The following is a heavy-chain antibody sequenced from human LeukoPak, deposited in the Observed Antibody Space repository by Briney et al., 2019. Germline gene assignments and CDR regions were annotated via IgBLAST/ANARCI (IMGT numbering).Heavy chain of an antibody. V-gene: IGHV1-69*13. Sequence: SVKVSCKASGGTFSSYAISWVRQAPGQGLEWMGGIIPIFGTANYAQKFQGRVTITADESTSTAYMELSSLRSEDTAVYYCARRKRITMVRGVIPGYYMDVWGKGTTVIVSS. CDR1: GGTFSSYA. CDR2: IIPIFGTA. D-gene: IGHD3-10*01. J-gene: IGHJ6*03. CDR3: ARRKRITMVRGVIPGYYMDV.